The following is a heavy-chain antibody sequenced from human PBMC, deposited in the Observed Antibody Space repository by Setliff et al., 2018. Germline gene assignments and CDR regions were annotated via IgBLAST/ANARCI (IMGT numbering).Heavy chain of an antibody. CDR3: ARSAWGSSGYYPYYFDY. J-gene: IGHJ4*02. CDR2: IYPGDSDT. CDR1: GYSFTTYW. Sequence: GESLKISCKGSGYSFTTYWIGWVRQMPGKGLEWMGIIYPGDSDTRHSPSFHGHVTISADKSITTAYLQWSSLKASDTAMYYCARSAWGSSGYYPYYFDYWGQGTLVTVSS. D-gene: IGHD3-22*01. V-gene: IGHV5-51*01.